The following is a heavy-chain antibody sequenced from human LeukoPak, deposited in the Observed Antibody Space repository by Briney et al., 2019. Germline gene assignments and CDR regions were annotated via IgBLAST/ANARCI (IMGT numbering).Heavy chain of an antibody. J-gene: IGHJ6*02. CDR1: GFTFSSYG. D-gene: IGHD5-18*01. CDR2: ISYDRSNK. V-gene: IGHV3-30*03. Sequence: PGGSLRLSCAASGFTFSSYGMHWVRQAPGKGLEWVAVISYDRSNKYYADSVKGRFTISRDNSKNTLYLQMNSLRAEDTAVYYCARVDTASGLLIYYYGMDVWGQGTTVTVSS. CDR3: ARVDTASGLLIYYYGMDV.